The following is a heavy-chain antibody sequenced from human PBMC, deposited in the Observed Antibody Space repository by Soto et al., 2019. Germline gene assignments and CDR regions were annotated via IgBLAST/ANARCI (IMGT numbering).Heavy chain of an antibody. D-gene: IGHD2-2*01. Sequence: QVQLVQSGAEVKKPGSSVKVSCKASGGTFSSYAISWVRQAPGQGLEWMGGIIPIFGTANYAQKFQGRVTINADESTSTAYMELSSLRYEDTAVYYCASGGDIVVVPAAELYYYYYGMDVWGQGTTVTVSS. CDR2: IIPIFGTA. J-gene: IGHJ6*02. V-gene: IGHV1-69*01. CDR3: ASGGDIVVVPAAELYYYYYGMDV. CDR1: GGTFSSYA.